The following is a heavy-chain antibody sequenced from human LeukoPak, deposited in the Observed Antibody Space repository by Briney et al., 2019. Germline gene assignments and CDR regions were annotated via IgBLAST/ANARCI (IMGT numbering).Heavy chain of an antibody. D-gene: IGHD1-7*01. CDR3: ARDRLFGNLPYY. J-gene: IGHJ4*02. CDR2: ISTSNTYI. Sequence: GGSLRLYCAASGFTFSSYPMNWVRQAPGKGLEWVSSISTSNTYIYYADSVRGRFTISRDNAKNSLYLQMNSLRAEDTAVYYCARDRLFGNLPYYWGQGTLVTVSS. V-gene: IGHV3-21*01. CDR1: GFTFSSYP.